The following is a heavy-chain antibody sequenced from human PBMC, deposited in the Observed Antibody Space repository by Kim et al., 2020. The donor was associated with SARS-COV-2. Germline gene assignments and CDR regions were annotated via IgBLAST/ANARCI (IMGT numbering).Heavy chain of an antibody. CDR3: VKRQAGLYYIDF. V-gene: IGHV3-64D*08. Sequence: YADSVKGRFTISRDNSKNTLYLQMGSLRAEDTAVYYCVKRQAGLYYIDFWGQGTLVTVSS. J-gene: IGHJ4*02. D-gene: IGHD6-13*01.